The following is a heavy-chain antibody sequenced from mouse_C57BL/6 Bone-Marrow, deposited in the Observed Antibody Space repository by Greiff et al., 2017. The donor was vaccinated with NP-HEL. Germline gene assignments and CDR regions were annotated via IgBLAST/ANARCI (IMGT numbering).Heavy chain of an antibody. CDR2: IDPENGDT. CDR1: GFNIKDDY. D-gene: IGHD2-3*01. CDR3: TTRWLLLY. J-gene: IGHJ2*01. Sequence: DVQLQESGAELVRPGASVKLSCTASGFNIKDDYMHWVKQRPEQGLEWIGWIDPENGDTEYASKFQGKATITADTSSNTAYLQLSSLTSEDTAVYYCTTRWLLLYWGQGTTLTVSS. V-gene: IGHV14-4*01.